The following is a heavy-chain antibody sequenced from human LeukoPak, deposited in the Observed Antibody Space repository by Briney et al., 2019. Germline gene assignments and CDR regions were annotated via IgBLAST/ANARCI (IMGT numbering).Heavy chain of an antibody. CDR3: ARSPDILTGEKFDY. CDR1: GYTFTGYY. Sequence: ASVKVSCKASGYTFTGYYVHWVRQAPGQGLEWMGWMNPKSGSTNYAQKFEARVTMNRDTSISTAYMELSRLRFDDTAVYYCARSPDILTGEKFDYWGQGTLVTVSS. J-gene: IGHJ4*02. CDR2: MNPKSGST. D-gene: IGHD3-9*01. V-gene: IGHV1-2*02.